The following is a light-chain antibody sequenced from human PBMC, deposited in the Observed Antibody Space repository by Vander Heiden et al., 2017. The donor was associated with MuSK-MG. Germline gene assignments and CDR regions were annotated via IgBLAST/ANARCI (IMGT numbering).Light chain of an antibody. CDR2: DVS. J-gene: IGLJ1*01. V-gene: IGLV2-14*03. CDR3: SSYTSSSTDV. CDR1: SSDVGGYNY. Sequence: QSALTQPASVSGSPGQSITISCTGTSSDVGGYNYVSWYQQHPGKAPKRMMYDVSNRPSGVSNRVSGSKSGNTASLTISGLQAEDEADDYCSSYTSSSTDVFGAGTKVTV.